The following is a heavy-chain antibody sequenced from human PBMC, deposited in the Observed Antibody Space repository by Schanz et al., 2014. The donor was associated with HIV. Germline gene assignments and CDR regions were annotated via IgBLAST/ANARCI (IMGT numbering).Heavy chain of an antibody. CDR3: ARTSRIVIPDRDPRLSYLYGMDV. D-gene: IGHD1-26*01. J-gene: IGHJ6*02. Sequence: EVQLVESGGGLVQPGGSLRLSCAASGFSFSYYGMNWVRQAPGKGLEWVSSISSNSAYIYYADSLKGRFTISRDNANNSLYLQLNSLSAEDTAVYYCARTSRIVIPDRDPRLSYLYGMDVWGQGTTVTVSS. V-gene: IGHV3-21*01. CDR1: GFSFSYYG. CDR2: ISSNSAYI.